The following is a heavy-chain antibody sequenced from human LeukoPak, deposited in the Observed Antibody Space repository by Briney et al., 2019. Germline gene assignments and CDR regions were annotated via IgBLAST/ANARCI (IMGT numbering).Heavy chain of an antibody. CDR1: GFIFRSYG. CDR2: IWYDGSHK. J-gene: IGHJ6*02. Sequence: PGGSLRLSCAASGFIFRSYGMHWVRQAPGKGLEWVAVIWYDGSHKYYADSVKGRLTISRDNSMNTVDLQMNSLRAEDTAVYYCARAEDCSSSSCSHGYYGMDVWGQGTTVAVSS. D-gene: IGHD2-2*01. CDR3: ARAEDCSSSSCSHGYYGMDV. V-gene: IGHV3-33*01.